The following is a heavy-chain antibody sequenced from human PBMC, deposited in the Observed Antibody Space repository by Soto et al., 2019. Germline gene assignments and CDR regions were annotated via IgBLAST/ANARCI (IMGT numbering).Heavy chain of an antibody. V-gene: IGHV2-5*01. CDR2: IYWNDDK. CDR1: GFPLSARRVG. D-gene: IGHD3-16*01. J-gene: IGHJ4*02. CDR3: AHSPWGSAPDY. Sequence: QITLKASGPTLVKPTETLTLTCTVSGFPLSARRVGVGWIRQPPGKALEWLAVIYWNDDKRYSPSLKSRLTITKDTSKNQVVLTMTNTDPVDTAKYYCAHSPWGSAPDYWGQGTLVTVSS.